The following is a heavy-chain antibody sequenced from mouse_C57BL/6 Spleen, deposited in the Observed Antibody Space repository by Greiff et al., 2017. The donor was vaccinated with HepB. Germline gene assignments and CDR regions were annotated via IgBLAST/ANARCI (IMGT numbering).Heavy chain of an antibody. J-gene: IGHJ1*03. Sequence: EVQLQQSGPELVKPGASVKISCTASGFTFTDYNMDWVKQSHGKSLEWIGDINPNNGGTIYNPKFKGKATLTVDKSSSTAYMELRSLTSEDTAVYYYARSYYGSSYPYGYFDVWGTGTTVTVSS. CDR3: ARSYYGSSYPYGYFDV. D-gene: IGHD1-1*01. CDR2: INPNNGGT. V-gene: IGHV1-18*01. CDR1: GFTFTDYN.